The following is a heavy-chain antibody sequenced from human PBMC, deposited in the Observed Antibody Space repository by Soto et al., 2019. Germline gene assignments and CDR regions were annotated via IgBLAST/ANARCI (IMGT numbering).Heavy chain of an antibody. Sequence: GGSLRLSCAASGFTVSSNYMSWVRQAPGKGLEWVSVIYSGGSTYYADSVKGRFTISRDNSKNTLYLQMNSLRAADTAVYYCAKTRYSGYGVGYDAFDIWGQGTMVTVSS. V-gene: IGHV3-53*01. CDR1: GFTVSSNY. J-gene: IGHJ3*02. CDR3: AKTRYSGYGVGYDAFDI. D-gene: IGHD5-12*01. CDR2: IYSGGST.